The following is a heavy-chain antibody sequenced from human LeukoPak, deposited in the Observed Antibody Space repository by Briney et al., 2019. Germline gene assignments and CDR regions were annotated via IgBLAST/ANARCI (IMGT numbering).Heavy chain of an antibody. V-gene: IGHV4-38-2*02. CDR1: GYSISSGYY. Sequence: SETLSLTCSVSGYSISSGYYWGWVRQAPGKGLEWIGSIDRSGSTNYNPSLKSRVTISVDTSKNQFSLKLSSVTAADTAVYYCARLPVTGYFDYWGQGTLVTVSS. CDR2: IDRSGST. J-gene: IGHJ4*02. D-gene: IGHD4-17*01. CDR3: ARLPVTGYFDY.